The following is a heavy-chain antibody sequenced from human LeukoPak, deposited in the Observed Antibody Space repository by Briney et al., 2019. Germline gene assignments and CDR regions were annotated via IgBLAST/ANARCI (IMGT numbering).Heavy chain of an antibody. CDR3: AKSDRYVDIVATIGGYYFDY. V-gene: IGHV1-2*02. D-gene: IGHD5-12*01. Sequence: ASVKVSCKASGYTFTGYYMHWVRQAPGQGLEWMGWINPNSGGTNYAQKFLGRVTMTRDTSISTAYMELSRLRSDDTAVYYCAKSDRYVDIVATIGGYYFDYWGQGTLVTVSS. CDR2: INPNSGGT. CDR1: GYTFTGYY. J-gene: IGHJ4*02.